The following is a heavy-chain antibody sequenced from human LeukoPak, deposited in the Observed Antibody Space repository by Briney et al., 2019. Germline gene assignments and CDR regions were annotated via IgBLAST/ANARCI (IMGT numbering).Heavy chain of an antibody. D-gene: IGHD6-19*01. Sequence: SETLSLTCTVSGGSTSSYYWSWIRQPPGKGLEWIGYIYYSGSTNYNPSLKSRVTISVDTSKNQFSLKLSSVTAADTAVYYCARVGSSGWYFGGFEYWGQGTLVTVSS. CDR3: ARVGSSGWYFGGFEY. CDR1: GGSTSSYY. CDR2: IYYSGST. J-gene: IGHJ4*02. V-gene: IGHV4-59*01.